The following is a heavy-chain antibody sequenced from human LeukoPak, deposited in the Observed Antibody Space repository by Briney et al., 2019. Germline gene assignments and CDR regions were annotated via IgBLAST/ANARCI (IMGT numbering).Heavy chain of an antibody. CDR2: ISGSGGST. Sequence: GGSLRLSCAASGFTFSSYAMSWVRQAPGKGLEWVSAISGSGGSTYYADSVKGRFTISRDNAKNSLYLQMNSLRAEDTALYYCAPSYGSGSYPLDFWGQGTLVTVSS. D-gene: IGHD3-10*01. V-gene: IGHV3-23*01. CDR3: APSYGSGSYPLDF. J-gene: IGHJ4*02. CDR1: GFTFSSYA.